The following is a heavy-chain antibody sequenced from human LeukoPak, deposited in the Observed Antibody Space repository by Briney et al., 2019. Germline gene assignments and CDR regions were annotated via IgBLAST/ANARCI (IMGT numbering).Heavy chain of an antibody. CDR2: ISYDGSNK. V-gene: IGHV3-30*01. J-gene: IGHJ6*03. Sequence: GGSLRLSCAASGFTFSSYAMHWVRQAPGKGLQWVAVISYDGSNKYYADSVKGRFTISRDNSKNTLFLQMNSLRAEDTAVYYCARDLGSNYYYMDVWGKGTTVTVSS. CDR1: GFTFSSYA. CDR3: ARDLGSNYYYMDV.